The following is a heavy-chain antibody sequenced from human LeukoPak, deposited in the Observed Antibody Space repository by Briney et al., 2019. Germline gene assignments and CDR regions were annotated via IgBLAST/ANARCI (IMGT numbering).Heavy chain of an antibody. CDR2: INHSGST. CDR3: ARAVLLWFGELYYFDY. D-gene: IGHD3-10*01. Sequence: SETLSLTCAGYGGSFSGYYWSWIRQPPGKGLEWIGEINHSGSTNYNPSLKSRVTISVDTSKTQFSLKLSSVTAADTAVYYCARAVLLWFGELYYFDYWGQGTLVTVSS. CDR1: GGSFSGYY. V-gene: IGHV4-34*01. J-gene: IGHJ4*02.